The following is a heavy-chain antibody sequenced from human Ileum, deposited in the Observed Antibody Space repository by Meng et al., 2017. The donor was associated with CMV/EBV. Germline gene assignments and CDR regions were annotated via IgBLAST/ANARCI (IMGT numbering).Heavy chain of an antibody. D-gene: IGHD2-2*01. V-gene: IGHV4-39*01. J-gene: IGHJ4*02. CDR1: GGSISSSSYY. CDR2: IYYSGST. CDR3: ARLYAVVVPAAIDY. Sequence: SETLSLTCTVSGGSISSSSYYWGWIRQPPGKGLEWIGSIYYSGSTYYNPSLKSRVTISVDTSKSQFSLKLSSVTAADTAVYYCARLYAVVVPAAIDYWGQGTLVTVS.